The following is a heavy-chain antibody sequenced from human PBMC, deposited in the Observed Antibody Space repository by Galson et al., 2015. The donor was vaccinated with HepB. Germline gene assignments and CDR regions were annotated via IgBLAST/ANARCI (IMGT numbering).Heavy chain of an antibody. J-gene: IGHJ6*02. CDR3: ARDRGGSSSSFGYYYYGMDV. Sequence: SLRLSCAASGFTFSSYAMHWVRQAPGKGLEWVAVISYDGSNKYYADSVKGRFTISRDNSKNTLYLQMNSLRAEDTAVYYCARDRGGSSSSFGYYYYGMDVWGQGTTVTVSS. D-gene: IGHD6-6*01. CDR2: ISYDGSNK. CDR1: GFTFSSYA. V-gene: IGHV3-30*04.